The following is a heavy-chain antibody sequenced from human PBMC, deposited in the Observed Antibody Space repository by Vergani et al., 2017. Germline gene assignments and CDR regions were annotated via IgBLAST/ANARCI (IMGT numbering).Heavy chain of an antibody. CDR3: ARGLSPQLRFLVGFQH. D-gene: IGHD3-3*01. J-gene: IGHJ1*01. CDR2: INHSGST. Sequence: QVQLQQWGAGLLKPSETLSLTCAVYGGSFSGYYWSWIRQPPGKGLEWIGEINHSGSTNYNPSLKSRVTISVDTSKTQFSLKLSSVTAADTAVYYCARGLSPQLRFLVGFQHWGQGTLVTVSS. V-gene: IGHV4-34*01. CDR1: GGSFSGYY.